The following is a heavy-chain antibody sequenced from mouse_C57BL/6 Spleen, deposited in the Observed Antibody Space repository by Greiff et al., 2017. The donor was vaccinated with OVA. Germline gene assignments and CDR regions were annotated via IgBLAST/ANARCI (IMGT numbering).Heavy chain of an antibody. J-gene: IGHJ4*01. Sequence: EVKVVESGGGLVKPGGSLKLSCAASGFTFSDYGMHWVRQAPEKGLEWVAYISSGSSTIYYADSVKGRFTISRDNAKNTLFLQMTSLRSEDTARYYCARITTVAPMDYWGQGTSVTVSS. CDR2: ISSGSSTI. V-gene: IGHV5-17*01. D-gene: IGHD1-1*01. CDR3: ARITTVAPMDY. CDR1: GFTFSDYG.